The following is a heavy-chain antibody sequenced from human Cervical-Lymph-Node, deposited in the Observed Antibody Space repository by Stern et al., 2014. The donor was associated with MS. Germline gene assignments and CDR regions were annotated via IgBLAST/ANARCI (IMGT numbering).Heavy chain of an antibody. CDR1: GGSISSGDYY. V-gene: IGHV4-30-4*01. J-gene: IGHJ4*02. D-gene: IGHD3-10*01. CDR2: IFYTGSS. Sequence: QVQLQESGQGLVKPSQTLSLTCAVSGGSISSGDYYWGWIRQPPGKGLEWLGYIFYTGSSHYNPSLKSRVIISVDTYNNQFSLRLSSVTAADTAVYYCARRAYYSAAIDYWGQGTLVTVSS. CDR3: ARRAYYSAAIDY.